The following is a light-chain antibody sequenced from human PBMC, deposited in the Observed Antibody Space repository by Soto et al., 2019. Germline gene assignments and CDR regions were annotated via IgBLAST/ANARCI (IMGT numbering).Light chain of an antibody. CDR2: SAS. Sequence: DIQLTQSPSFLSASVGDRVTITCRASQGISSFLAWFQQKPGKAPKLLIYSASTLQSGVPSRFNGSGSGTEFTLPISSLQPEDFATYYCQQRQSYPLTVGGGTKVEIK. CDR3: QQRQSYPLT. J-gene: IGKJ4*01. V-gene: IGKV1-9*01. CDR1: QGISSF.